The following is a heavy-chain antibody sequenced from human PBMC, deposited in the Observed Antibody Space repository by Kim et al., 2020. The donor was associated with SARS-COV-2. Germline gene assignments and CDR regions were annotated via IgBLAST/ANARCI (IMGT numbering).Heavy chain of an antibody. V-gene: IGHV3-30*18. CDR2: ISYDGSNK. J-gene: IGHJ6*02. CDR3: AKDRLITMVRGVIIRYYYYGMDV. Sequence: GGSLRLSCAASGFTFSSYGMHWVRQAPGKGLEWVAVISYDGSNKYYADSVKGRFTISRDNSKNTLYLQMNSLRAEDTAVYYCAKDRLITMVRGVIIRYYYYGMDVWGQGTTVTVSS. CDR1: GFTFSSYG. D-gene: IGHD3-10*01.